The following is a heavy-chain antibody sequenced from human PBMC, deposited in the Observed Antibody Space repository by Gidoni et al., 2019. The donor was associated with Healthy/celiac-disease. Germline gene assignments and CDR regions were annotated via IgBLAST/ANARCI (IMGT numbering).Heavy chain of an antibody. CDR1: GFSLSTSGVG. CDR3: AHISVITMIVVATYDAFDI. D-gene: IGHD3-22*01. CDR2: IYWDDDK. V-gene: IGHV2-5*02. Sequence: QITLKESGPTLVKPTQTLTLTCTFSGFSLSTSGVGVGWIRQPPGKALEWLALIYWDDDKRYSPSLKSRLTITKDTSKNQVVLTMTNMDPVDTATYYCAHISVITMIVVATYDAFDIWGQGTMVTVSS. J-gene: IGHJ3*02.